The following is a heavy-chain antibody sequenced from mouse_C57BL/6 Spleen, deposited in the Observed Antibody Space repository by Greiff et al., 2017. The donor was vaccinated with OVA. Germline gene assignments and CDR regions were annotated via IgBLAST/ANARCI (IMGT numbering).Heavy chain of an antibody. J-gene: IGHJ3*01. CDR3: ARSYSNSLAY. D-gene: IGHD2-5*01. V-gene: IGHV1-52*01. CDR1: GYTFTSYW. Sequence: VQLQQSGAELVRPGSSVKLSCKASGYTFTSYWMHWVKQRPIQGLEWIGNIDPSDSETHYNQKFKDKATLTVDKSSSTAYMQLSSLTSEDSAVYYCARSYSNSLAYWGQGTLVTVSA. CDR2: IDPSDSET.